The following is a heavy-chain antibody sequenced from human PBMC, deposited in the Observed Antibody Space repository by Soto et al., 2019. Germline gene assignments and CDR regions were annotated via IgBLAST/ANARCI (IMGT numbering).Heavy chain of an antibody. D-gene: IGHD3-16*01. J-gene: IGHJ4*02. Sequence: EVQLVESGGGLVQPGGSLRLSCAASGFTFSSYWMSWVRQAPGKGLEWVANIKQDGSEKYYVDSVKGRFTISSDNATNSLYLKINSLSAEGTAVDYCARGVGDFDYWGQGTLVTVSA. CDR1: GFTFSSYW. V-gene: IGHV3-7*04. CDR2: IKQDGSEK. CDR3: ARGVGDFDY.